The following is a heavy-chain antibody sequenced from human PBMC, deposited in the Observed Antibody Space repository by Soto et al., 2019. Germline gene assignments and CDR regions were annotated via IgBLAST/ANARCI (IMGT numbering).Heavy chain of an antibody. CDR1: GGSISSGGYY. D-gene: IGHD3-10*01. CDR2: IYYSGST. J-gene: IGHJ4*02. V-gene: IGHV4-31*03. Sequence: QVQLQESGPGLVKPSQTLSLTCTVSGGSISSGGYYWSWIRQHPGKGLEWIGYIYYSGSTDYNPSLQSRVTITVDTSKNQFSLKLSSVTAADTAVYYCATYGAGTYKPTTFDYWGQGTLVTVSS. CDR3: ATYGAGTYKPTTFDY.